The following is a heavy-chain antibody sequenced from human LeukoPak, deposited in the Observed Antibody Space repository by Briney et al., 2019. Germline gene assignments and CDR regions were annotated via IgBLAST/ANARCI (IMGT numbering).Heavy chain of an antibody. Sequence: GGSLRLSCAASGLTFSSYSMNWVRQAPGKGLEWVSSISSSSSYIYYADSVKGRFTISRDNAKNSLYLQMNSLRAEDTAVYYCARDSALQWLVPKSKFDYWGQGTLVTVSS. CDR2: ISSSSSYI. CDR3: ARDSALQWLVPKSKFDY. V-gene: IGHV3-21*01. J-gene: IGHJ4*02. CDR1: GLTFSSYS. D-gene: IGHD6-19*01.